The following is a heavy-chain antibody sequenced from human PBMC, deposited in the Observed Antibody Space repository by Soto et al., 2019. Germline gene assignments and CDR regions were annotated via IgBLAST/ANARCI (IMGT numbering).Heavy chain of an antibody. CDR2: IRGTAT. Sequence: EVQLLESGGTLVQPGESLRLSCEVSGFSFSSFAMNWVRQAPGEGLEWVSSIRGTATSYADSVKGRFTISRDNSKNTVYLQMNTLRGEDTAVYYCAKCAVLITTAGGWCNWCEPWGQGTLVIVSS. CDR3: AKCAVLITTAGGWCNWCEP. CDR1: GFSFSSFA. J-gene: IGHJ5*02. V-gene: IGHV3-23*01. D-gene: IGHD3-16*01.